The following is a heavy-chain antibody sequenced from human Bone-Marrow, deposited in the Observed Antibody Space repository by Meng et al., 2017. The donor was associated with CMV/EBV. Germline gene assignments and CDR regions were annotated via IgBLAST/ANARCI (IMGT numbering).Heavy chain of an antibody. Sequence: SETLSLTCTVSGGSVSSGSYYWSWIRQPPGKGLEWIGYIYYSGSTNYNPSLKSRVTISVDTSKNQFSLKLSSVTAADTAVYYCARAPSWGYFDYWAQGTLVTVSS. J-gene: IGHJ4*02. CDR3: ARAPSWGYFDY. CDR2: IYYSGST. CDR1: GGSVSSGSYY. V-gene: IGHV4-61*01. D-gene: IGHD7-27*01.